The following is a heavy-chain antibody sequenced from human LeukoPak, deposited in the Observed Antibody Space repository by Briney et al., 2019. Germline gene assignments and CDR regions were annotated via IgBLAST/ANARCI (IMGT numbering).Heavy chain of an antibody. V-gene: IGHV4-59*01. CDR1: GRSISSYY. D-gene: IGHD6-19*01. CDR2: IYYSGST. J-gene: IGHJ5*02. Sequence: PSETLSLTCTVSGRSISSYYWNWIRQPAGKGLEWIGYIYYSGSTNYNPSLKSRVTISVDTSKNQFSLRLNSVTAADTAVYYCATSVPGTGGWFDPWGPGTLVTVSS. CDR3: ATSVPGTGGWFDP.